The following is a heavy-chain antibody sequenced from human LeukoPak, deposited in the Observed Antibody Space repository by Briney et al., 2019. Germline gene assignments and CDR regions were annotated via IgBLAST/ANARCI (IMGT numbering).Heavy chain of an antibody. D-gene: IGHD2-15*01. CDR1: GGSFSGYY. CDR3: ARLYRYCSGGSCYGSGRGYYYYGMDV. V-gene: IGHV4-34*01. J-gene: IGHJ6*02. Sequence: SETLSLTCAVYGGSFSGYYWSWIRQPPGKGLEWIGEINHSGSTNYNPSLKSRVTISVDTSKNQFSLKLSSVTAADTAVYYCARLYRYCSGGSCYGSGRGYYYYGMDVWGQGTTVTVSS. CDR2: INHSGST.